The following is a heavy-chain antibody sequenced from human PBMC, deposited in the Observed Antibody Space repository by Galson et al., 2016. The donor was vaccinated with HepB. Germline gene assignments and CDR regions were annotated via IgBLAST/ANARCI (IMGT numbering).Heavy chain of an antibody. CDR1: GFTVSNNY. Sequence: SLRLSCAASGFTVSNNYMSWVRQAPGKRLEWVSVIYSGGSTYYADSVKGRFTISRDNTKNTLYLQMNSLRAGDTAVYYCARDPMATRYYYYGMDVWGQGTTVTVSS. V-gene: IGHV3-53*01. CDR3: ARDPMATRYYYYGMDV. CDR2: IYSGGST. J-gene: IGHJ6*02. D-gene: IGHD5-24*01.